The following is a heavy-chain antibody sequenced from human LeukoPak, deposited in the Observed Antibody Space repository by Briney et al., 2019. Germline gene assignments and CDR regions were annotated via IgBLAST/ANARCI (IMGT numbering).Heavy chain of an antibody. CDR1: GFTFSSYW. D-gene: IGHD6-13*01. J-gene: IGHJ4*02. CDR2: MNSDGSST. Sequence: GGSLRLSCAASGFTFSSYWMHWVRQAPGKGLVWVSRMNSDGSSTSYADSVKGRFTISRDNAKNTLYLQMNSLRAEDTAVYYCARRGAVAGYGYWGQGTLVTVSS. CDR3: ARRGAVAGYGY. V-gene: IGHV3-74*01.